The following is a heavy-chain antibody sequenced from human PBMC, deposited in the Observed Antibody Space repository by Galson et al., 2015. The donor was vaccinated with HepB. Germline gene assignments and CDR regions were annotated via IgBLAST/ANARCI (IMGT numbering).Heavy chain of an antibody. Sequence: ETLSLTCTVSGGSISSYYWSWIRQPPGKGLERIGYIYYSGSTNYNPSLKSRVTISVDTSKNQFSLKLSSVTAADTAVYYCARQIGATMIVRGGYYFDYWGQGTLVTVSS. CDR2: IYYSGST. J-gene: IGHJ4*02. V-gene: IGHV4-59*08. CDR3: ARQIGATMIVRGGYYFDY. D-gene: IGHD3-22*01. CDR1: GGSISSYY.